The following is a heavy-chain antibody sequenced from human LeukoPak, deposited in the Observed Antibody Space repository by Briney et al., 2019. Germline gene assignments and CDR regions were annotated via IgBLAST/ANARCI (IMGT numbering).Heavy chain of an antibody. Sequence: SETLSLTCTVSGDSMNEYYWSWVRQPPGKGLELIGYVFYTGRTNYRPSLKNRVTISLDTSKNQFSLRLSSVTAADTAVYYCARRVGTGLYYYYYHYMDVWGEGTTVTISS. CDR1: GDSMNEYY. J-gene: IGHJ6*03. CDR3: ARRVGTGLYYYYYHYMDV. V-gene: IGHV4-59*12. D-gene: IGHD1-7*01. CDR2: VFYTGRT.